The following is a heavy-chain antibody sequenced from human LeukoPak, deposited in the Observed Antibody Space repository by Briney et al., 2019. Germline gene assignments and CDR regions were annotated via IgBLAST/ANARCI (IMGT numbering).Heavy chain of an antibody. J-gene: IGHJ6*02. CDR2: IGSAGDT. D-gene: IGHD4-23*01. CDR3: ARNSLRGGMDV. V-gene: IGHV3-13*01. CDR1: GFSFSTYD. Sequence: GGSLRLSCAASGFSFSTYDLHWVRQGIGKGLEWVSGIGSAGDTYYSGSVKGRFTISRENAKNSLYLQMNSLSAGDTAVYYCARNSLRGGMDVWGQGTTVTVSS.